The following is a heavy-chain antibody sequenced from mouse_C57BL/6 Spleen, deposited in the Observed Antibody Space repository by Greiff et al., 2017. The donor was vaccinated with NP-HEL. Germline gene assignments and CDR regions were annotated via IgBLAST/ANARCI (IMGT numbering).Heavy chain of an antibody. Sequence: EVMLVESGGDLVKPGGSLKLSCAASGFTFSIYGMSWVRQTPDKRLEWVATISSGGSYTYYPDSVKGRFTISRDNAKNTLYLQMSSLKSEDTAMYYCARQTTVVANYFDYCGQGTTLTVSS. CDR2: ISSGGSYT. D-gene: IGHD1-1*01. V-gene: IGHV5-6*01. CDR3: ARQTTVVANYFDY. J-gene: IGHJ2*01. CDR1: GFTFSIYG.